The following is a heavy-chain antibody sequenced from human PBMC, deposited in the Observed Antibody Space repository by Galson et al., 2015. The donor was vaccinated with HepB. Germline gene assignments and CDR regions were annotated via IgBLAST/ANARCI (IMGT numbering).Heavy chain of an antibody. J-gene: IGHJ3*02. CDR3: ARGYILPYDSSGLDAFDI. V-gene: IGHV3-33*01. D-gene: IGHD3-22*01. Sequence: SLRLSCAASGFTFSSYGMHWVRQAPGKGLEWVAVIWYDGSNKYYADSVKGRFTISRDNSKNTLYLQMNSLRAEDTAVYYCARGYILPYDSSGLDAFDIWGQGTMVTVSS. CDR2: IWYDGSNK. CDR1: GFTFSSYG.